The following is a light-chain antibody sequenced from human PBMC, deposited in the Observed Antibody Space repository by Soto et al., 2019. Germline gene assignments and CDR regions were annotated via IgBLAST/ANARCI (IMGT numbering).Light chain of an antibody. J-gene: IGLJ1*01. CDR1: SSDVGDYDS. Sequence: QSVLTQPASVSRSPGQSITISCTGTSSDVGDYDSVSWFQQHPGKAPKLMIYEVSNRPSGVSNRFSGSKSGNTASLTISGLQAQDEADYYCSSYTSSVTYVFGTGTKVTVL. V-gene: IGLV2-14*01. CDR2: EVS. CDR3: SSYTSSVTYV.